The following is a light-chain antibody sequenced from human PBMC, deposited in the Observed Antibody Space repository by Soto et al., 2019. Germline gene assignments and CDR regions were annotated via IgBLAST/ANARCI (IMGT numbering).Light chain of an antibody. CDR3: QHYNDWPPAFT. CDR1: QSLNRN. CDR2: GAS. J-gene: IGKJ3*01. Sequence: ELLMTQSPATLSVSPGERATLSCRARQSLNRNLAWYQQKPGQAPRLIIYGASTRASGIAARFIGSGSGTEFTPTVSILQSDDFALYYCQHYNDWPPAFTFGPGTKVDL. V-gene: IGKV3D-15*01.